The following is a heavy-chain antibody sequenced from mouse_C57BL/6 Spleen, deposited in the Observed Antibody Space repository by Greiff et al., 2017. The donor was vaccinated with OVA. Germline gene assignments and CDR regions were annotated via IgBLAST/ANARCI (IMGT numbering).Heavy chain of an antibody. CDR1: GFTFSDYG. V-gene: IGHV5-17*01. CDR3: ARGGAYYSNYDWFAY. Sequence: EVKVVESGGGLVKPGGSLKLSCAASGFTFSDYGMHWVRQAPEKGLEWVAYISSGSSTIYYADTVKGRFTISRDNAKNTLFLQMTSLRSEDTAMYYCARGGAYYSNYDWFAYWGQGTLVTVSA. CDR2: ISSGSSTI. D-gene: IGHD2-5*01. J-gene: IGHJ3*01.